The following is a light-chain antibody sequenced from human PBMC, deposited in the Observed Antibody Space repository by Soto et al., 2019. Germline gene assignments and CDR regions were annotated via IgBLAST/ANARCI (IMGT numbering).Light chain of an antibody. CDR2: KAS. Sequence: DIQMTQSPSTLSASVGDRVTITCRASQSISSWLAWYQQKPGKAPKLLIYKASSLESGVPARFSGSGSGTEFTLTISSLRPDDFATYCSQQYNSYPTFGGGTKVEIK. CDR1: QSISSW. V-gene: IGKV1-5*03. J-gene: IGKJ4*01. CDR3: QQYNSYPT.